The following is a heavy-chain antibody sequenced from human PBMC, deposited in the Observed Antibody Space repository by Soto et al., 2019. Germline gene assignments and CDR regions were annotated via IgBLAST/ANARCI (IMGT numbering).Heavy chain of an antibody. J-gene: IGHJ4*02. CDR3: AGDVRSGSYRFDY. CDR2: IYDSGST. CDR1: DGSISSYY. D-gene: IGHD1-26*01. Sequence: SETLSLTCTVSDGSISSYYWSWLRQPPGKGLEWIGYIYDSGSTLYNPSLKSRVTISVDRPNNQFSLKLRSVTAADTAIYYCAGDVRSGSYRFDYWGQGALVTVSS. V-gene: IGHV4-59*08.